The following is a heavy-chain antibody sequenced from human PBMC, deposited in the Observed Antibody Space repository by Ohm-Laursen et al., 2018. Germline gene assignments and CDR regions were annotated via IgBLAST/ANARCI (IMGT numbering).Heavy chain of an antibody. CDR3: ASEFHYYGMDV. V-gene: IGHV1-8*02. CDR2: MNPNSGNT. J-gene: IGHJ6*02. Sequence: ASVKVSCNASGYTFTSYYMHWVRQAPGQGLEWMGWMNPNSGNTGYAQKFQGRVTMTRNTSISTAYMELSRLRSNDTAVYYCASEFHYYGMDVWGQGTTVTVSS. D-gene: IGHD3-10*01. CDR1: GYTFTSYY.